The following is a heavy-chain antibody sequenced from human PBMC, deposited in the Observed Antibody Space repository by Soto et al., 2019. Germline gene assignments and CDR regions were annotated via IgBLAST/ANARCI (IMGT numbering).Heavy chain of an antibody. D-gene: IGHD5-12*01. V-gene: IGHV1-24*01. CDR1: GYTLTELS. Sequence: ASVKVSCKVSGYTLTELSMHWVRQAPGKGLEWMGGFDPEDGETIYAQKFQGRVTMTEDTSTDTAYMELSSLRSEDTAVYYCATKEATIMETRPYDYWGQGTLVTVSS. CDR3: ATKEATIMETRPYDY. CDR2: FDPEDGET. J-gene: IGHJ4*02.